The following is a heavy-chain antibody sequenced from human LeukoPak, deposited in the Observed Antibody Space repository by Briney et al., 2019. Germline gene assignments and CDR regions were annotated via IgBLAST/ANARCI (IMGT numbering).Heavy chain of an antibody. CDR1: GLTFSDHA. J-gene: IGHJ4*02. CDR2: ISGSSGNT. D-gene: IGHD1-1*01. V-gene: IGHV3-23*01. CDR3: ANWGAGTKGLY. Sequence: GSLRLSCAASGLTFSDHAMGWVRQAPGKGLEWVSSISGSSGNTYYADSVKGRYNISRDNSKNTVFLQINRLRAEDTAIYYCANWGAGTKGLYWGQGTLVTVSS.